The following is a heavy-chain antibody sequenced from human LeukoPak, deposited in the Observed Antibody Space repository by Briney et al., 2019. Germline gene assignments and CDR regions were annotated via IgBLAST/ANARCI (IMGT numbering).Heavy chain of an antibody. D-gene: IGHD3-22*01. CDR3: ARAPMSYDSSGFGGAFDI. CDR2: IYSGGSA. CDR1: GFTVSRYY. Sequence: GGSLRLSCAASGFTVSRYYISWVRQAPGKGLEWVSVIYSGGSAYYADSVKGRFTISRDNSKNTMYLQMNSVRAEDTAMYYCARAPMSYDSSGFGGAFDIWGQGTMVTVSS. V-gene: IGHV3-53*05. J-gene: IGHJ3*02.